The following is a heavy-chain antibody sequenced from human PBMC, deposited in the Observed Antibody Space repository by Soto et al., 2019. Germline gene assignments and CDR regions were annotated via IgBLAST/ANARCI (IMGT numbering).Heavy chain of an antibody. Sequence: SVKVSCKASGGTFSSYAISWVRQAPGQGLEWMGGVIPIFGTANYAQKFQGRVTITADESTSTAYMELSSLRSEDTAVYYCAREYGGNRPDGAFDIWGQGTMVTVSS. D-gene: IGHD2-15*01. CDR3: AREYGGNRPDGAFDI. V-gene: IGHV1-69*13. CDR2: VIPIFGTA. J-gene: IGHJ3*02. CDR1: GGTFSSYA.